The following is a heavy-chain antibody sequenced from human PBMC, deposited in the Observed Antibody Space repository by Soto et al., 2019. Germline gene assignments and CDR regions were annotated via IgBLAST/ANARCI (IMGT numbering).Heavy chain of an antibody. D-gene: IGHD2-2*01. J-gene: IGHJ4*02. CDR2: IRQDGSEK. CDR3: AREIVVARGASYFAY. CDR1: GFTLSSNW. V-gene: IGHV3-7*04. Sequence: GGSLRLSCVGSGFTLSSNWMTWVRQAPGKGLEWVGNIRQDGSEKNYVDSVKGRFTISRDNAKNSLYLQMNSLRAEDTAVYYCAREIVVARGASYFAYRGPGTLVTVSS.